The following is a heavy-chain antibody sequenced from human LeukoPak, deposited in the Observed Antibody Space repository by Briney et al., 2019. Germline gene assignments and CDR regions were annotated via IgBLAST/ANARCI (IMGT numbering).Heavy chain of an antibody. CDR1: GFTFSTYA. CDR3: AKDRTAGTRPPGF. Sequence: GGPLRLSCAASGFTFSTYAMDWVRQAPGRGLEWVSAISGSGGSTYYADSVKGRFTISRDNSKNTLYLQMNSLRAEDTAVYYCAKDRTAGTRPPGFWGQGTLVTVSS. V-gene: IGHV3-23*01. D-gene: IGHD1-1*01. J-gene: IGHJ4*02. CDR2: ISGSGGST.